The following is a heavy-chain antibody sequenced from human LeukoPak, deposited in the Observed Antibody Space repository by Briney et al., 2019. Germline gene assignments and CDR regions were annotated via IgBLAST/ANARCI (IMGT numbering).Heavy chain of an antibody. CDR1: GYTFTELS. CDR2: FDPEDGET. Sequence: ASVKVSCKASGYTFTELSMHWVRQAPGKGLEWMGGFDPEDGETIYAQKFQGRVTMTEDTSTDTAYMELSSLRSEDTAVYYCATPAIKYYYYGMDVWGQGTTVTVSS. V-gene: IGHV1-24*01. J-gene: IGHJ6*02. CDR3: ATPAIKYYYYGMDV.